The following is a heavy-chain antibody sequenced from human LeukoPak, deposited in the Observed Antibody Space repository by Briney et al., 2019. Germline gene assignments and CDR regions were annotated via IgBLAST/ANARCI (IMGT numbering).Heavy chain of an antibody. J-gene: IGHJ4*02. V-gene: IGHV3-66*01. Sequence: PGGSLRLSCAASGLTVSDNFMSWVRQAPGKGLEWVSVLYRGGNTYYADSVRGRFTISRDNSKNMVYLQMNSLTAEDTAVYHCARDRIEGATSDFDYWGQGTLVTVSS. D-gene: IGHD2-21*01. CDR2: LYRGGNT. CDR1: GLTVSDNF. CDR3: ARDRIEGATSDFDY.